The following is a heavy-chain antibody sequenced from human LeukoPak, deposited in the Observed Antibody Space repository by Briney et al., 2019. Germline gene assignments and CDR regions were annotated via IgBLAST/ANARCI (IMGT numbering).Heavy chain of an antibody. V-gene: IGHV1-8*01. CDR3: ARAGYCSSTSCYRGHYYYYYYMDV. CDR2: VNPNSGNT. J-gene: IGHJ6*03. Sequence: GASVKVSCKASGYTFTSYDINWVRQATGQGLEWMGWVNPNSGNTGYAQKFQGRVTMTRNTSISTAYMELSSLRSEDTAVYYCARAGYCSSTSCYRGHYYYYYYMDVWGKGTTVTVSS. D-gene: IGHD2-2*03. CDR1: GYTFTSYD.